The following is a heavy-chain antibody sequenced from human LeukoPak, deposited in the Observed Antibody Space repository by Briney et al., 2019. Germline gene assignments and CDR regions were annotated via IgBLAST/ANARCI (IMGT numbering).Heavy chain of an antibody. CDR3: VRDISYDSSDY. J-gene: IGHJ4*02. Sequence: ASVKVSCKASGYTFIGYYIHWVRQAPGQGLEWMGWINPNSGGTNYAQKFQGRVTMTRDTSISTAYMDLSSLRSDDTAAYYCVRDISYDSSDYWGQGTLVTVSS. D-gene: IGHD3-22*01. CDR1: GYTFIGYY. CDR2: INPNSGGT. V-gene: IGHV1-2*02.